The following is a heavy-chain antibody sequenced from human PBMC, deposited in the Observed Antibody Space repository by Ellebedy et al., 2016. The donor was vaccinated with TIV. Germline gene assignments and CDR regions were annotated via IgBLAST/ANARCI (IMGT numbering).Heavy chain of an antibody. V-gene: IGHV4-39*07. CDR3: ARDHIGSGWYHY. J-gene: IGHJ4*02. CDR2: FYSRGNT. CDR1: GGSISSSSNF. D-gene: IGHD6-19*01. Sequence: SETLSLTCTVSGGSISSSSNFWAWIRQPPGKGLEWIGSFYSRGNTYYNPSLRSRVTILVDTSKNQVSLRLTSLTAADTAVFYCARDHIGSGWYHYWGQGTLVTVSS.